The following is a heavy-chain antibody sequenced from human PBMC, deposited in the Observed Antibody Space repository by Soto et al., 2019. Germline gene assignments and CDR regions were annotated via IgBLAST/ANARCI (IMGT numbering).Heavy chain of an antibody. V-gene: IGHV3-48*01. J-gene: IGHJ4*02. CDR3: ARDRGPYYGSGSYYNSALGKY. CDR2: ISSSSSTI. CDR1: GFPICSYT. Sequence: PVGPMRLSCRASGFPICSYTRNYVSKDPGKGLEWVSYISSSSSTIYYADSVKGRFTISRDNAKNSLYLQMNSLRAEDTAVYYCARDRGPYYGSGSYYNSALGKYWGQGTLVTVSS. D-gene: IGHD3-10*01.